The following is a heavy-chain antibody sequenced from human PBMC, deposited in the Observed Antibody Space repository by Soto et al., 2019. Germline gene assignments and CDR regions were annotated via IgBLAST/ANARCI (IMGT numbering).Heavy chain of an antibody. V-gene: IGHV1-69*13. CDR3: ARPRKNYLDYYYGMDV. CDR1: GGTFSSYA. J-gene: IGHJ6*02. Sequence: SVKVSCKASGGTFSSYAISWVRQAPGQGLEWMGGIIPIFGTANYAQKFQGRVTITADESTSTAYMELSSLRSEDTAVYYCARPRKNYLDYYYGMDVWGQGTTVTVSS. CDR2: IIPIFGTA. D-gene: IGHD1-7*01.